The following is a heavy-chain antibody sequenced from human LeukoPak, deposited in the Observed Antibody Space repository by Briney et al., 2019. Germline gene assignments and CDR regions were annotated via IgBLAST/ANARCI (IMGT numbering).Heavy chain of an antibody. Sequence: GRSLRLSCAASGFTFSTYGMHWVRQAPGKGLEWVAVIWNDGSNKYYADSVKGRFTISRDNSKNTLCLQMNSLRAEDTAVYYCAKGSRATAFDYWGQGTLVTVSS. CDR1: GFTFSTYG. CDR2: IWNDGSNK. CDR3: AKGSRATAFDY. J-gene: IGHJ4*02. V-gene: IGHV3-33*06. D-gene: IGHD1-26*01.